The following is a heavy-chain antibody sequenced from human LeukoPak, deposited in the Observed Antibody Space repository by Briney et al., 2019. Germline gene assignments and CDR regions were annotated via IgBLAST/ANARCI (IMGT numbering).Heavy chain of an antibody. CDR3: VAHYYSDTRGQDY. CDR2: FYSREST. D-gene: IGHD3-22*01. Sequence: SETLSLTCTVSGGSISSHYWSWIRQPAGKGLEWIGRFYSRESTNYNPSLKSRVTMSADTSRSQLSLKLTSVTAADTAVYYCVAHYYSDTRGQDYWGQGTLVTVSS. V-gene: IGHV4-4*07. J-gene: IGHJ4*02. CDR1: GGSISSHY.